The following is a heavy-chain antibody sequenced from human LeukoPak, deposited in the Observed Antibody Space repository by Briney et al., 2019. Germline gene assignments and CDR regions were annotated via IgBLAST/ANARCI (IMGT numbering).Heavy chain of an antibody. Sequence: SGTLSLTCAISGASISSTNWCFWVRQPPEGGLEWIGEMHHSGRTNYNPSLKSRITISVDKSKNQVFLRLNSVAAADTALYYCARAQEGCSRASCYLEPWGQGTLVTVSS. CDR1: GASISSTNW. CDR2: MHHSGRT. J-gene: IGHJ5*02. V-gene: IGHV4-4*02. D-gene: IGHD2-2*01. CDR3: ARAQEGCSRASCYLEP.